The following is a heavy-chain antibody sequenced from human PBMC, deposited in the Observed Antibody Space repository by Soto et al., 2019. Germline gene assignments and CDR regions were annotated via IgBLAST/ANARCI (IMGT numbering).Heavy chain of an antibody. V-gene: IGHV3-53*02. Sequence: EAQLVETGGGLIQPAGSLRLSCAASGFSVSSKYMIWVRQAPGKGLEWVSVTYTGGNTYYANSVKGRFTVSRDISKNTLYLQMNSLSAEDTAVYYCAREGYAYGLDYWGQGSLVTVSS. D-gene: IGHD3-10*01. CDR1: GFSVSSKY. CDR3: AREGYAYGLDY. J-gene: IGHJ4*02. CDR2: TYTGGNT.